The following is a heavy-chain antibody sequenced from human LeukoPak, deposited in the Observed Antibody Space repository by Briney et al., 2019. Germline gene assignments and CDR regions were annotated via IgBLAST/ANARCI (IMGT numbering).Heavy chain of an antibody. Sequence: ASVTVSCKVSGYTLTELSMHWVRQAPGKGLEWMGGFDPEDGETIYAQKFQGRVTMTEDTSTDTAYMELSSLRSEDTAVYYCATDRYCSSTSCLPIDYWGQGALVTVSS. CDR1: GYTLTELS. J-gene: IGHJ4*02. V-gene: IGHV1-24*01. CDR3: ATDRYCSSTSCLPIDY. CDR2: FDPEDGET. D-gene: IGHD2-2*01.